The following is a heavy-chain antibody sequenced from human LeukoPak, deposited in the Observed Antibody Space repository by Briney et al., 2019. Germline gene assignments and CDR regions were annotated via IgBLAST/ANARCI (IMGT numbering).Heavy chain of an antibody. J-gene: IGHJ4*02. CDR1: GGSISSGDYY. Sequence: SETLSLTCTVSGGSISSGDYYWSWIRQPPGKGLEWIGYIYYSGSTDYNPSLESRVTISVDTSNNQFSLRLGSVTAADTAVYDCAREGIDCSSASCYAVFDYWGQGTLVTVSS. D-gene: IGHD2-2*01. CDR3: AREGIDCSSASCYAVFDY. V-gene: IGHV4-30-4*08. CDR2: IYYSGST.